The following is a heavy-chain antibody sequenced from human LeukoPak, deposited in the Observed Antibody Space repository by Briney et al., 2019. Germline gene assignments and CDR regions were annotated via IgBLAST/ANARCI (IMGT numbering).Heavy chain of an antibody. Sequence: SETLSLTCAVYGGSFSGYYWSWIRQPPGKGLEWIGEINHSGSTNYNPSLKSRVTISVDTSKNQFSLKLSSVTAADTAVYYCARSNSGLRLGELSLYYYYYYMDVWGKGTTVTISS. CDR1: GGSFSGYY. CDR2: INHSGST. V-gene: IGHV4-34*01. D-gene: IGHD3-16*02. CDR3: ARSNSGLRLGELSLYYYYYYMDV. J-gene: IGHJ6*03.